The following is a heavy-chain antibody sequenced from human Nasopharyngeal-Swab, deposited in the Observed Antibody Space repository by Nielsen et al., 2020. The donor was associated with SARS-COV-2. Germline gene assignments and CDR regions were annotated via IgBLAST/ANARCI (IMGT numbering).Heavy chain of an antibody. CDR1: GYRFTTYW. J-gene: IGHJ5*02. Sequence: GESLKISCKAVGYRFTTYWISWVRQMPGKGLEWMGKIDPSDSYTNYSPSFQGHVTISADKSTSTAYLQWRSLKTSDTAMYYCARCVGDGDRNWFDPWGQGTLVTVSS. D-gene: IGHD4-17*01. CDR2: IDPSDSYT. CDR3: ARCVGDGDRNWFDP. V-gene: IGHV5-10-1*01.